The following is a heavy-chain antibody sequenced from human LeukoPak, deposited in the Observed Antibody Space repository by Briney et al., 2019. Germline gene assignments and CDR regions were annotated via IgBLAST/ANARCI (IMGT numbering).Heavy chain of an antibody. CDR2: IIPIFGTA. CDR1: GYTFTSYD. D-gene: IGHD3-22*01. CDR3: ARKGNDSSGYYYYYYYMDV. Sequence: SVKVSCKASGYTFTSYDINWVRQAPGQGLEWMGGIIPIFGTANYAQKFQGRVTITTDESTSTAYMELSSLRSEDTAVYYCARKGNDSSGYYYYYYYMDVWGKGTTVTVSS. V-gene: IGHV1-69*05. J-gene: IGHJ6*03.